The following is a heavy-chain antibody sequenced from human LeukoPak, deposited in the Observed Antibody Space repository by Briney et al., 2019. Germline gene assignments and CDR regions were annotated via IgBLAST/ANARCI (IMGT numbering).Heavy chain of an antibody. J-gene: IGHJ4*02. V-gene: IGHV3-33*06. CDR2: IWYDGSNK. Sequence: GGSLRLSCAASGFTFSSYGMHWVRQAPGKGLEWVAVIWYDGSNKYYADSVKGRFTISRDNSKNTLYLQMNSLRAEDTAVYCCAKDQPTYYDSSGSLDYWGQGTLVTVSS. CDR3: AKDQPTYYDSSGSLDY. D-gene: IGHD3-22*01. CDR1: GFTFSSYG.